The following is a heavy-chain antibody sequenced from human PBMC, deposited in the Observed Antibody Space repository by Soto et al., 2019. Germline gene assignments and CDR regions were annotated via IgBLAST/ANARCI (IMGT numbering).Heavy chain of an antibody. CDR1: GFTFSNYA. J-gene: IGHJ6*02. CDR2: ISYDESDK. CDR3: AKDIVVDGMDV. V-gene: IGHV3-30-3*01. Sequence: PGGSLRLSCAASGFTFSNYAMHWVRQAPGKGLEWVALISYDESDKYYADSVKGRFTISRDNSKNTLYLQMDSLRAEDTAVYYCAKDIVVDGMDVWGQGTTVTVSS. D-gene: IGHD2-15*01.